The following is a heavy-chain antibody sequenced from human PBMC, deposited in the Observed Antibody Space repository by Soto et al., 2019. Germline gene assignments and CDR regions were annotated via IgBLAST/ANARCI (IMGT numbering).Heavy chain of an antibody. CDR3: ERDHDSSSYYYGNWFDP. J-gene: IGHJ5*02. CDR2: ISAHDGNT. Sequence: ASVKVSCKASGYTFTSYGISWVRQAPGKGLEWMGWISAHDGNTNYAQKLQGRVTMTTDTSTSTAYMELRRLRSDDTAVYYCERDHDSSSYYYGNWFDPLGQGNLVTVSS. CDR1: GYTFTSYG. D-gene: IGHD3-22*01. V-gene: IGHV1-18*01.